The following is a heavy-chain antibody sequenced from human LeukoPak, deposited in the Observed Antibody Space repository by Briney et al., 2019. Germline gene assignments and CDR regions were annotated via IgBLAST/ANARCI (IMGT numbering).Heavy chain of an antibody. Sequence: RPSQTLSLTRTVSGGSITSYYWSWIRQPPGKGLESIGYIYYSGSTNYNPSLKSRVTISVDTSKNQVSLKLSSVTAADTAVYYCARDGYYDSSGYNRDAFDIWGQGTMVTVSS. V-gene: IGHV4-59*01. CDR3: ARDGYYDSSGYNRDAFDI. CDR1: GGSITSYY. D-gene: IGHD3-22*01. J-gene: IGHJ3*02. CDR2: IYYSGST.